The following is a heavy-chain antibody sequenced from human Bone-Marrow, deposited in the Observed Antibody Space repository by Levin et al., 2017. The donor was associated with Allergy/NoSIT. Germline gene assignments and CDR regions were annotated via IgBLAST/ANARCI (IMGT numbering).Heavy chain of an antibody. D-gene: IGHD6-6*01. Sequence: SETLSLICTVSGASVTRTTYFWGWIRQPPGKGLEWIGSMYHIGNTYYSPSLKSRVTISVDTSKNQFSLKLTSVTAADTAVYYCARSIEAPYDGAFDIWGRGTMVTVSS. J-gene: IGHJ3*02. CDR1: GASVTRTTYF. V-gene: IGHV4-39*01. CDR2: MYHIGNT. CDR3: ARSIEAPYDGAFDI.